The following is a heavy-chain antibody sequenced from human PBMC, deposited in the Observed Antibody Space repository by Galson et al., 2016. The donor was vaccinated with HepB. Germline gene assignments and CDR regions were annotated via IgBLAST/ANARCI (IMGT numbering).Heavy chain of an antibody. J-gene: IGHJ6*02. Sequence: SLRLSCAASGFTFSSYGMHWVRQSPGKGLEWVAVIWYDGTYKESADAVKGRFSISRDNSKNTVYLQMNSLRPDDTAVYYCARFIASPWNDYYYYGMDVWGQGTLVTVSS. CDR2: IWYDGTYK. CDR1: GFTFSSYG. CDR3: ARFIASPWNDYYYYGMDV. V-gene: IGHV3-33*01. D-gene: IGHD1-1*01.